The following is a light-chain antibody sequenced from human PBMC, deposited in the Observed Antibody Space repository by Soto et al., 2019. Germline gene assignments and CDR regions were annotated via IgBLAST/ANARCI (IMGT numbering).Light chain of an antibody. J-gene: IGKJ3*01. CDR3: QQANSFPRT. CDR2: AAS. CDR1: QDVSVW. V-gene: IGKV1D-12*01. Sequence: DIQMTQSPSSVSASVGDRVTITCRASQDVSVWLAWYQQKPGKAPKLLIYAASNLQTGVPSRFSGSGSGTDFTLTISSLQPEDFATYYCQQANSFPRTFGPGTTVDIK.